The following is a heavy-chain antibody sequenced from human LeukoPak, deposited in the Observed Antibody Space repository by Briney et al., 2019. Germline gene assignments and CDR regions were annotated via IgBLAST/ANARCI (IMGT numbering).Heavy chain of an antibody. J-gene: IGHJ6*03. V-gene: IGHV3-30*02. CDR1: GFTFSSYG. Sequence: GGSLRLSCAASGFTFSSYGMHWVRQAPGKGLEWVAFIRYDGSNKYYADSVKGRFTISRDNSKNTLYLQMNSLRAEDTAVYYCAKATPPHSYMDVWGKGTMVTISS. CDR3: AKATPPHSYMDV. CDR2: IRYDGSNK.